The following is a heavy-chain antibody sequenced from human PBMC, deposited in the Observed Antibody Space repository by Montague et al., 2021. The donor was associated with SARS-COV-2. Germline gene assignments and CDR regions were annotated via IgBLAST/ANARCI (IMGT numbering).Heavy chain of an antibody. D-gene: IGHD5/OR15-5a*01. CDR2: ISYTGHT. Sequence: SETLSLTCAIYGGSFSGYFWSWICQSPGKGLEWIGEISYTGHTRYNPSLQSRVSISGDSSENQFSLTLTSVTAADTAVYYCARSHYSVSWCPDWGQGTLVTV. CDR3: ARSHYSVSWCPD. CDR1: GGSFSGYF. J-gene: IGHJ4*02. V-gene: IGHV4-34*01.